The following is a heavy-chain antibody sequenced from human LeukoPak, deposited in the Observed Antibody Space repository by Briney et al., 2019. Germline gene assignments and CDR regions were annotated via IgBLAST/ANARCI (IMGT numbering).Heavy chain of an antibody. CDR1: GFTFTSYA. Sequence: PGGSLRLSCAASGFTFTSYAMSWVRQAPGKGLEWVSAISGSGGSTYYADSVKGRFTISRDNSKNTLYLQMNSLRAEDTAVYYCAKIRGGIRFQSPFDYWGQGTLVTVSS. CDR3: AKIRGGIRFQSPFDY. D-gene: IGHD3-3*01. V-gene: IGHV3-23*01. CDR2: ISGSGGST. J-gene: IGHJ4*02.